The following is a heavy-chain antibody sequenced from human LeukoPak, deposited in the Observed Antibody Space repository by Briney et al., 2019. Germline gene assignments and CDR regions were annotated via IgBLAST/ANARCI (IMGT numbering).Heavy chain of an antibody. CDR3: AKEPQSLETYSSSWYTIGYFDY. CDR1: GFTFSSYG. V-gene: IGHV3-30*18. Sequence: GGSLRLSCAASGFTFSSYGMHGVRQAPGKGLEWVAVISYDGSNKYYADSVKGRFTISRDNSKNTLYLQMNSLRAEDTAVYYCAKEPQSLETYSSSWYTIGYFDYWGQGTLVTVSS. D-gene: IGHD6-13*01. J-gene: IGHJ4*02. CDR2: ISYDGSNK.